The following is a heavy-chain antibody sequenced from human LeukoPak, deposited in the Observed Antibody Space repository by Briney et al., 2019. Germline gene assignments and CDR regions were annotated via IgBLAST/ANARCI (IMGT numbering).Heavy chain of an antibody. CDR3: ARLRRLQRKYYYYYMDV. CDR2: IYHSGST. Sequence: SETLSLTCTVSGYSISSGYYWGWIRQSPGKRLEWIGSIYHSGSTYYNPSLKSRVTISVDTSKNQFSLKLSSVTAADTAVYYCARLRRLQRKYYYYYMDVWGKGTTVTISS. V-gene: IGHV4-38-2*02. D-gene: IGHD2-15*01. J-gene: IGHJ6*03. CDR1: GYSISSGYY.